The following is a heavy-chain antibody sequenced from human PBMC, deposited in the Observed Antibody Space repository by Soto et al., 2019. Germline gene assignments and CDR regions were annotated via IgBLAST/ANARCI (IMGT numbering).Heavy chain of an antibody. D-gene: IGHD6-19*01. CDR1: GGSFSGYY. J-gene: IGHJ6*02. V-gene: IGHV4-34*01. CDR2: INHSGST. CDR3: ARVVRAVAGYSYYGMDV. Sequence: QVQLQQWGAGLLKPSETLSLTCAVYGGSFSGYYWSWIRQPPGKGLEWIGEINHSGSTNYNPSLKSRVTISVDTSKNQFSLKLSSVTAADTAVYYCARVVRAVAGYSYYGMDVWGQGTTVTVSS.